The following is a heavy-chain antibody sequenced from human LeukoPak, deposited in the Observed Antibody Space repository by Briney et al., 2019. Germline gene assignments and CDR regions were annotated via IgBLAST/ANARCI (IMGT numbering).Heavy chain of an antibody. CDR3: GAGILFLDY. CDR2: ISYDGSNK. V-gene: IGHV3-30*03. J-gene: IGHJ4*02. Sequence: GGSLRLSCAASGFSLSTYGMHWVRQAPGKGLEWVALISYDGSNKYYADSVKGRFTISRDNSKNTLHLQMNSLKTEDTAVYYCGAGILFLDYWGQGALVTVSS. D-gene: IGHD3-3*01. CDR1: GFSLSTYG.